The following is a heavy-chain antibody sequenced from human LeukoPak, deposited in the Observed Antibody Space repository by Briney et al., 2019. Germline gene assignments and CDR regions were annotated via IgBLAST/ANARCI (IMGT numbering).Heavy chain of an antibody. CDR1: GGSISSYY. J-gene: IGHJ4*02. D-gene: IGHD6-13*01. CDR2: IYYSGST. Sequence: PSETLSLTCTVSGGSISSYYWSWIRQPPGKGLEWIGYIYYSGSTNYNPSLKSRVTISVDTSKNQFSLKLSSVTAADTAVYYCARESELIAAAGTRVDYWGQGTLVTVSS. CDR3: ARESELIAAAGTRVDY. V-gene: IGHV4-59*12.